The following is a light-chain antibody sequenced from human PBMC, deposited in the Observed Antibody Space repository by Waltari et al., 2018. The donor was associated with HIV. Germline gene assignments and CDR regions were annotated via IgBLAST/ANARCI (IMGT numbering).Light chain of an antibody. J-gene: IGKJ1*01. V-gene: IGKV1-5*03. CDR2: KAS. CDR3: QQYNSYWT. Sequence: SASVGDRVTITCRASQSISSWLAWYQQKPGKAPKLLIYKASSLESGVPSRFSGSGSGTEFTLTISSLQPDDFATYYCQQYNSYWTFGQGTKVEIK. CDR1: QSISSW.